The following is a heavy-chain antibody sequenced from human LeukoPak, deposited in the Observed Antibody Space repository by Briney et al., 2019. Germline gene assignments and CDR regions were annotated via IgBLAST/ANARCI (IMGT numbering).Heavy chain of an antibody. D-gene: IGHD6-13*01. Sequence: GGSLRLSCVASGFIFSNEMNWVRQTPGKGLEWVSYISDHGKSRNYVDSVKGRFTISRDNAKNSLYLQMYSLRVEDTAIYFCARARIAAPLLDYWGQGTLVTVSS. CDR1: GFIFSNE. CDR3: ARARIAAPLLDY. CDR2: ISDHGKSR. V-gene: IGHV3-48*03. J-gene: IGHJ4*02.